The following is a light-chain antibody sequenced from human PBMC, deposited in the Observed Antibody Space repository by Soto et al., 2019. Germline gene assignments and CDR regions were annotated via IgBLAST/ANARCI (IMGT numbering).Light chain of an antibody. J-gene: IGKJ4*01. CDR1: QSITTY. Sequence: DIQMTQSPSSLSASVGDRVTITCRGSQSITTYLNWFQQQPGKAPKHPIYAASRLQSGLPSRFTGSGFGTDFTLTISSLQPGDVATYYCQQSNTTPRTFGGGTQGEIK. V-gene: IGKV1-39*01. CDR3: QQSNTTPRT. CDR2: AAS.